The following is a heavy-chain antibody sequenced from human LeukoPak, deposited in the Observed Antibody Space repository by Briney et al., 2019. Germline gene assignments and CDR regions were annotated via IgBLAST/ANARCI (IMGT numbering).Heavy chain of an antibody. D-gene: IGHD2-15*01. J-gene: IGHJ4*02. CDR1: GGSISGYC. Sequence: SETLSLTCTVSGGSISGYCWSWIRQPPGKGLEWIGYIYYSGSTNYNPSLKSRVTISLDTSKNQFSLKLSSVTAADTAVYYCARAGPGYCSGSSCFDYWGQGTLVTVSS. V-gene: IGHV4-59*01. CDR2: IYYSGST. CDR3: ARAGPGYCSGSSCFDY.